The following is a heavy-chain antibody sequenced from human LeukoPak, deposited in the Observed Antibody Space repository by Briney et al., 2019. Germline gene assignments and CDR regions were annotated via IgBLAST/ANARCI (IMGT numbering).Heavy chain of an antibody. CDR2: IYYSGST. V-gene: IGHV4-59*01. CDR3: ARVGHIAAAGTYGY. CDR1: GYSISNYY. Sequence: PSETLSLTCIVSGYSISNYYWSWIRQPPGKGLEWVGYIYYSGSTNYNPSLRSGVTISLDTSHNQFSLKLTSVTAADTAVYYCARVGHIAAAGTYGYWGQGTLVTVSS. D-gene: IGHD6-13*01. J-gene: IGHJ4*02.